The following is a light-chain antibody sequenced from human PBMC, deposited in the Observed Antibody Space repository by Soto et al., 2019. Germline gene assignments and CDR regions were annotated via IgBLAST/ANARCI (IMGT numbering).Light chain of an antibody. CDR1: QSVSNY. CDR3: QQRSNWPPVT. CDR2: DAS. V-gene: IGKV3-11*01. J-gene: IGKJ4*01. Sequence: EIVLTKSPATLSLSPGERDTLSCRASQSVSNYLAWYQTKPGQAPRLLIYDASNRATGIPARFSGSGSGTDFTLTISSLEPEDFAVYYCQQRSNWPPVTFGGGTKVEIK.